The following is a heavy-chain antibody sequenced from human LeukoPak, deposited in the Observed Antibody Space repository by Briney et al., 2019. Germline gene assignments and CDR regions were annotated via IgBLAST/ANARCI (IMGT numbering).Heavy chain of an antibody. CDR1: GVSISSSNW. CDR3: ARVHRITMIVVVITYFDY. CDR2: IYHSGST. V-gene: IGHV4-4*02. D-gene: IGHD3-22*01. Sequence: PSETLSLTCAVSGVSISSSNWWSWVRQPPGKGLEWIGEIYHSGSTNYNPSLKSRVTISVDKSKNQFSLKLSSVTAADTAVYYCARVHRITMIVVVITYFDYWGQGTLVTVSS. J-gene: IGHJ4*02.